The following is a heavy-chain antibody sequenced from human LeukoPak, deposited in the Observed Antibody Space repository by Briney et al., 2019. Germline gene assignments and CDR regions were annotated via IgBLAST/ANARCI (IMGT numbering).Heavy chain of an antibody. CDR3: ARDLGYDYVWGSYRSTPFDY. D-gene: IGHD3-16*02. J-gene: IGHJ4*02. V-gene: IGHV3-48*01. CDR1: GFTFSTYS. CDR2: ISDSGAM. Sequence: GGSLRLSCAASGFTFSTYSMKWVRQAPGKGLEWVSYISDSGAMYYADSVRGRFTISRENAQNSLFLQMNSLRAEDTAVYYCARDLGYDYVWGSYRSTPFDYWGQGTLVTVSS.